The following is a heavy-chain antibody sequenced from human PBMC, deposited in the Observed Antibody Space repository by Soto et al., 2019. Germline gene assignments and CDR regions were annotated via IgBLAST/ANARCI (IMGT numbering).Heavy chain of an antibody. CDR2: ISYDGGNK. Sequence: GGSLRLSCAASGFTFSSYAMHWVRRAPGKGLEWVAVISYDGGNKYYADSVKGRFTISRDNSKNTLYLQMNSLRAEDTAVYYCAKVEPYDYSSYFDYWGKGTLVTVSS. D-gene: IGHD4-4*01. CDR3: AKVEPYDYSSYFDY. CDR1: GFTFSSYA. V-gene: IGHV3-30-3*01. J-gene: IGHJ4*02.